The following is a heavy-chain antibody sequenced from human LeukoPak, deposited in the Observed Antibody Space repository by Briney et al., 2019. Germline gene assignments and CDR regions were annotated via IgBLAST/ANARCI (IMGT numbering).Heavy chain of an antibody. CDR2: IRSKANSYAT. Sequence: GGSLKLSCAASGFTFSGSSMYWVRQASGKGLEWVGRIRSKANSYATAYGASAKGRFTISRDDSKNTAYLQMNSPKTEDTAVYYCTCDYGQNWGQGTLVTVSS. CDR3: TCDYGQN. J-gene: IGHJ1*01. V-gene: IGHV3-73*01. CDR1: GFTFSGSS. D-gene: IGHD4-17*01.